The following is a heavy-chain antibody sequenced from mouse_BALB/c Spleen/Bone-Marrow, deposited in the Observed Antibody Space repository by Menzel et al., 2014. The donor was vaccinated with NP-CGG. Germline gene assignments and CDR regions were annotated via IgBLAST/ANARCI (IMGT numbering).Heavy chain of an antibody. J-gene: IGHJ2*01. Sequence: EVKLVESGGGLVKPGGSLKLSCAASGFTFSSXAMSWVRQSPEKXXXWVAEISSGGSYTYYPDTVTGRFTISRDNAKNTLYLEMSSLRSEDTAMYYCARDSSGYFDYWGQGTTLTVSS. CDR1: GFTFSSXA. V-gene: IGHV5-9-4*01. D-gene: IGHD3-1*01. CDR3: ARDSSGYFDY. CDR2: ISSGGSYT.